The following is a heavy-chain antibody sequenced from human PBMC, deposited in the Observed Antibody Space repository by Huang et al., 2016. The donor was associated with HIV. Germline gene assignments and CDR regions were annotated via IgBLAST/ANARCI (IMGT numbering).Heavy chain of an antibody. CDR2: SKTKTGKP. CDR1: GYTFTTYS. D-gene: IGHD3-9*01. V-gene: IGHV7-4-1*02. CDR3: ARYRLTGTFLDS. J-gene: IGHJ4*02. Sequence: QVQLVQSGSELRKPGASVKVSCKASGYTFTTYSLIWVRQDPGQGLEGMGWSKTKTGKPTYAQGFTGRLVFSLDTTVSTAYLQISSLKTDDTAKYFCARYRLTGTFLDSWGQGTQVTVSS.